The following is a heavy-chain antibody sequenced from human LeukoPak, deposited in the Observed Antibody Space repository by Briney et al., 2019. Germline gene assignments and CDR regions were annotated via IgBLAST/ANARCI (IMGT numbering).Heavy chain of an antibody. Sequence: SETLSLTCTVSGYSISSGYYWGWIRQPPGKGLEWIGSIYHSGSTYYNPSLRSRVTMSVDTSKNQFSLKLSSVTAADTAVYYCVREGYYYYMDVWGKGTTVTVSS. CDR2: IYHSGST. V-gene: IGHV4-38-2*02. CDR1: GYSISSGYY. J-gene: IGHJ6*03. CDR3: VREGYYYYMDV.